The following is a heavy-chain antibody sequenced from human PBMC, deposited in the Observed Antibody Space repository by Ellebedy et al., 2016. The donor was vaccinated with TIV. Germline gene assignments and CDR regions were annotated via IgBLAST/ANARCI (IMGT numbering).Heavy chain of an antibody. J-gene: IGHJ4*02. CDR3: ASPSTNRYSSSWYGPFDY. CDR2: IYYSGFT. Sequence: SETLSLXXTVSGDSINNNTYYWGWIRQPPGKRLEWIGSIYYSGFTYYNPSLKSRITISVDTSKSQISLEVGTVSAADTAVYYCASPSTNRYSSSWYGPFDYWGQGTLVTVSS. CDR1: GDSINNNTYY. V-gene: IGHV4-39*01. D-gene: IGHD6-13*01.